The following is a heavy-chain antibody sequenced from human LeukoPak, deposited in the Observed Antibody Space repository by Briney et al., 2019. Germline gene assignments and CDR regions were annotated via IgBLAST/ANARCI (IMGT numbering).Heavy chain of an antibody. V-gene: IGHV4-30-4*08. J-gene: IGHJ6*02. CDR3: ARDVYSNYYYGMDV. CDR1: GGSFSGYY. D-gene: IGHD4-11*01. CDR2: IYYSGST. Sequence: SSETLSLTCAVYGGSFSGYYWSWIRQPPGKGLEWIGYIYYSGSTYYNPSLKSRVTISVDTSKNQFSLKLSSVTAADTAVYYCARDVYSNYYYGMDVWGQGTTVTVSS.